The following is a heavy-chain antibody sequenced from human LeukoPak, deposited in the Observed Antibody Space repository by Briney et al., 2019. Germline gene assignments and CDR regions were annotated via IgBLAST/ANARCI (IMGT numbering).Heavy chain of an antibody. CDR3: ARQRDILTDQGAGMDV. CDR1: GYSFTSYW. Sequence: GESLKSSCKGSGYSFTSYWIGWVRQMPGKGLEWMGIIYPGDSDTRYSPSFQGQVTISADKSISTAYLQWSSLKASDTAMYYCARQRDILTDQGAGMDVWGQGTTVTVSS. J-gene: IGHJ6*02. D-gene: IGHD3-9*01. CDR2: IYPGDSDT. V-gene: IGHV5-51*01.